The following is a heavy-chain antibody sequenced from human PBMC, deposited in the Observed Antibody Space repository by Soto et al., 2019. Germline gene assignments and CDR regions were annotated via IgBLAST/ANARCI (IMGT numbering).Heavy chain of an antibody. V-gene: IGHV3-23*01. CDR1: GFTFSSYA. J-gene: IGHJ4*02. D-gene: IGHD3-10*01. CDR3: AKEPLWFGELPTDFDY. Sequence: EVQLLESGGGLVQPGGSLRLFCAASGFTFSSYAMSWVRQAPGKGLEWVSAISGSGGSTYYADSVKGRFTISRDNSKNTLYLQMNSLRAEDTAVYYCAKEPLWFGELPTDFDYWGQGTLVTVSS. CDR2: ISGSGGST.